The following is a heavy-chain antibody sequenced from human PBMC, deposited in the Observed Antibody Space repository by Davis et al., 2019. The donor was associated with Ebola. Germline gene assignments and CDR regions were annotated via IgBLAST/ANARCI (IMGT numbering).Heavy chain of an antibody. J-gene: IGHJ4*02. CDR1: GGSISSSNW. Sequence: MPSETLSLTCAVSGGSISSSNWWSWVRQPPGKGLEWIGEIYHSGSTNYNPSLKSRVTISVDRSKNQFSLKLSSVTAADTAVYYCASSPKTYYYDSSGYYDYWGQGTLVTVSS. V-gene: IGHV4-4*02. CDR2: IYHSGST. CDR3: ASSPKTYYYDSSGYYDY. D-gene: IGHD3-22*01.